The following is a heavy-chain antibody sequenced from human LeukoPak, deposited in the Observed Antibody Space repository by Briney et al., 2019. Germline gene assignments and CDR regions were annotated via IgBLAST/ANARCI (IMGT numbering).Heavy chain of an antibody. Sequence: GGSLRLSCAASGFTFSSYAMGWVRQAPGKGLEWVSAISGSGGSTYYADSVKGRFTISRDNSKNTLYLQMNSLRAEDTAVYYCAKDLYSGYYSTPSPDYWGQGTLVTVSS. V-gene: IGHV3-23*01. CDR2: ISGSGGST. CDR1: GFTFSSYA. D-gene: IGHD3-22*01. J-gene: IGHJ4*02. CDR3: AKDLYSGYYSTPSPDY.